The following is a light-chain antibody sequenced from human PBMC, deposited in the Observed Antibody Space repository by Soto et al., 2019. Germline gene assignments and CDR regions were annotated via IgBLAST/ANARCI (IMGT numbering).Light chain of an antibody. CDR1: QGISSY. J-gene: IGKJ1*01. CDR2: AAS. Sequence: IQLTQYTSSLSASVGDSVTITCRASQGISSYLAWYQQKPGKAPKLLIYAASNLQSGVPSRFSGSGSGTDFTLAISSLQPEDFATYYCQQSYSTPWTFGQGTKVDI. CDR3: QQSYSTPWT. V-gene: IGKV1-39*01.